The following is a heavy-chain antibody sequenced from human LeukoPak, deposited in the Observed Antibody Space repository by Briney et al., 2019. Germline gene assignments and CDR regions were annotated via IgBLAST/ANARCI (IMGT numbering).Heavy chain of an antibody. J-gene: IGHJ4*02. CDR1: GGSISSSSYY. Sequence: PSETLSLTCTVSGGSISSSSYYWGWIRQPPGKGLEWIGSIYYSGSTYYNPSLKSRVTISVDTSKNQFSLKLSSVTAADTAVYYCAREMNTAMASGYWGQGTLVTVSS. D-gene: IGHD5-18*01. CDR2: IYYSGST. CDR3: AREMNTAMASGY. V-gene: IGHV4-39*07.